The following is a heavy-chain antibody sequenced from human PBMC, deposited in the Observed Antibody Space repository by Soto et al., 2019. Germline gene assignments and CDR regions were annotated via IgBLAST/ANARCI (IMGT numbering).Heavy chain of an antibody. CDR1: GYTFTNYG. CDR3: ASDSPATGITDP. V-gene: IGHV1-18*04. J-gene: IGHJ5*02. CDR2: ISVYNGNT. Sequence: QVQLVQSGAEVKKPGASVKVSCKASGYTFTNYGITWVRQAPGQGLEWMGWISVYNGNTNYAQKVQGRVTLTTDTSTRTAYMDLRSLRADDTAVYYCASDSPATGITDPWGQGTLVTVSP. D-gene: IGHD1-1*01.